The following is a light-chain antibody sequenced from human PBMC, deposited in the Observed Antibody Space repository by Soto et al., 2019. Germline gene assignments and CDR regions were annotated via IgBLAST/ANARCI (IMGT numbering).Light chain of an antibody. Sequence: QSVLTQPPSASGTPGQRVTISCSGSSSNIGSNAVNWYQLLPGTAPKLLIYSNDRRPSGVPDRFSGSKSGTSASLAISGLQSEDEADYYCAAWDDTLNGVVFGGWTKLTVL. V-gene: IGLV1-44*01. CDR3: AAWDDTLNGVV. CDR2: SND. J-gene: IGLJ2*01. CDR1: SSNIGSNA.